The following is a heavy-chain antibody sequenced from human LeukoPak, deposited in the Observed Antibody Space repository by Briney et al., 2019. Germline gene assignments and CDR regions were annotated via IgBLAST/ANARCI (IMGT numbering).Heavy chain of an antibody. CDR3: ARGRSAAGISRFAY. CDR2: INHSGST. J-gene: IGHJ4*02. D-gene: IGHD6-13*01. CDR1: GGSFSGYY. Sequence: SETLSLTCAVYGGSFSGYYWSGIRQPPGKGLEWIGEINHSGSTNYNPSLKSRVTISVDTSKNQFSLKLSSVTAADTAVYYCARGRSAAGISRFAYWGQGTLVTVSS. V-gene: IGHV4-34*01.